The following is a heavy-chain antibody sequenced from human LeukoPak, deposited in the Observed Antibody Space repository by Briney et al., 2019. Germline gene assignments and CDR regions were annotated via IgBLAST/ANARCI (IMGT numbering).Heavy chain of an antibody. J-gene: IGHJ4*02. V-gene: IGHV3-21*01. D-gene: IGHD5-18*01. CDR2: ISSSSSYI. Sequence: GGSLRLSCAASGFTFSSYSMNWVRQAPGKGLEWVSSISSSSSYIYYADLVKGRFTISRDNAKNSLYLQMNSLRAEDTAVYYCAPDVDTAMRYWGQGTLVTVSS. CDR1: GFTFSSYS. CDR3: APDVDTAMRY.